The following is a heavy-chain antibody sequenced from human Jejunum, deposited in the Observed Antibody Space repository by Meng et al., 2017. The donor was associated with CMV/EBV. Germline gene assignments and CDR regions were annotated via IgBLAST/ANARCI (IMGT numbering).Heavy chain of an antibody. CDR2: IYYSGST. CDR3: ARSPYSGSALPFFDY. J-gene: IGHJ4*02. Sequence: QVQVQESGPGLVKPSQTMSLTCTVSGDSFNCPDYYWSWIRQPPEKGLEWIGYIYYSGSTYYNPSLKSRVSISGDTSNKQFSLKLTSVTAADTAVYYCARSPYSGSALPFFDYWGQGSLVTVSS. D-gene: IGHD1-26*01. V-gene: IGHV4-30-4*01. CDR1: GDSFNCPDYY.